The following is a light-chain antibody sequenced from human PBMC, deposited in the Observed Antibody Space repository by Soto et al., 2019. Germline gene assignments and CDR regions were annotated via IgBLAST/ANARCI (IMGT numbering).Light chain of an antibody. J-gene: IGKJ4*01. Sequence: DVVMXXXPLSXXXTXGQPXXXXXXXXQSLLXXDGKTYLYWYLQKPGHPPQLLIYEVFNRFSGVPDRFSGSGSGTDFTLKISRVEAEDVGTYYCMQTIQPLLTFGGGTKVEI. CDR1: QSLLXXDGKTY. CDR3: MQTIQPLLT. V-gene: IGKV2D-29*01. CDR2: EVF.